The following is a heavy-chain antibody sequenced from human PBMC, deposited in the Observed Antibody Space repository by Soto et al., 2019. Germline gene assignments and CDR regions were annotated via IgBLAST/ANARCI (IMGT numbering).Heavy chain of an antibody. CDR2: IWYDGSNK. D-gene: IGHD5-12*01. CDR3: ARDPQRWLPDY. Sequence: GGSLRLSCAASGFTFSSYGMHWVRQAPGKGLEWVAVIWYDGSNKYYADSVKGRFTISRDNSKNTLYLQMNSLRAEDTAVYYCARDPQRWLPDYWGQGTLVTVSS. CDR1: GFTFSSYG. J-gene: IGHJ4*02. V-gene: IGHV3-33*01.